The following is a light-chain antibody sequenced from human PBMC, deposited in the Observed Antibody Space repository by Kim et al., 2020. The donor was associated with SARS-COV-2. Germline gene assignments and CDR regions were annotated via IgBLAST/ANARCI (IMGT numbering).Light chain of an antibody. J-gene: IGKJ4*01. CDR1: RGLSTS. Sequence: ASVGDRVTITCRASRGLSTSLAWYQQKPGKAPKLLVYGASSLHSGVPSRFSGSGSGTDFTLTISSLQPEDFATYYCQQTNSFPLTFGGGTKVDIK. CDR2: GAS. V-gene: IGKV1-12*01. CDR3: QQTNSFPLT.